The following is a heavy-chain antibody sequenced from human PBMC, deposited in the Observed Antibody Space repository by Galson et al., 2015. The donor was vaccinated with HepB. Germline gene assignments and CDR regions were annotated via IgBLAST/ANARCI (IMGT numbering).Heavy chain of an antibody. D-gene: IGHD3-22*01. J-gene: IGHJ4*02. CDR3: ARDTLYYYDSTGYYY. CDR2: ISAYNGNT. CDR1: GYTFTSYA. V-gene: IGHV1-18*01. Sequence: SVKVSCKASGYTFTSYAISWVRQAPGQGLGWLGWISAYNGNTNYAQKLQGRVTMTTDTSTSTAYMELRSLRSDDTAVYYCARDTLYYYDSTGYYYWGQGTPVTVSS.